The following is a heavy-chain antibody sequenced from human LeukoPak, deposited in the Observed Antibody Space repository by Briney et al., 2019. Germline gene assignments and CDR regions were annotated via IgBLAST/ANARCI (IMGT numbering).Heavy chain of an antibody. Sequence: GGSLRLSCAASGFTFSSYWMSGVRQAPGKGLEWVANIKQDGSEKYYVDSVKGRFTISRDNAKNSLYLQMNSLRAEDTAVYYCARGVSSWYPYDAFDIWGQGTMVTVSS. CDR3: ARGVSSWYPYDAFDI. J-gene: IGHJ3*02. V-gene: IGHV3-7*01. D-gene: IGHD6-13*01. CDR2: IKQDGSEK. CDR1: GFTFSSYW.